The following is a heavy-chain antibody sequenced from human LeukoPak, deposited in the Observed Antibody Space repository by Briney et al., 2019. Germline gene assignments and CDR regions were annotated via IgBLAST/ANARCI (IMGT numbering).Heavy chain of an antibody. V-gene: IGHV4-39*07. CDR2: IYYSGSTYYSGST. J-gene: IGHJ4*02. CDR3: ASSFTLGYCSSTSCPLDY. CDR1: GGSISSGSYY. Sequence: SETLSLTCTVSGGSISSGSYYWAWIRQPPGKGLEWIGNIYYSGSTYYSGSTYYNPSLKSRVTISVDTPKNQFSLKLSSVTAADTAVYYCASSFTLGYCSSTSCPLDYWGQGTLVTVSS. D-gene: IGHD2-2*01.